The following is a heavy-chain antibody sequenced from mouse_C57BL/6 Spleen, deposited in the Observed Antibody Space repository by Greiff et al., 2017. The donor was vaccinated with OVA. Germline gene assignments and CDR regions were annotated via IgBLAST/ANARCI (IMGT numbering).Heavy chain of an antibody. CDR1: GYSFTGYY. D-gene: IGHD2-4*01. Sequence: VQLQQSGPELVKPGASVKISCKASGYSFTGYYMNWVKQSPEKSLEWIGEINPSTGGTTYNQKFKAKATLTVDKSSSTAYMQLKSLTSEDSAVYYCARNNDYDGYFDYWGQGTTLTVSS. J-gene: IGHJ2*01. CDR2: INPSTGGT. V-gene: IGHV1-42*01. CDR3: ARNNDYDGYFDY.